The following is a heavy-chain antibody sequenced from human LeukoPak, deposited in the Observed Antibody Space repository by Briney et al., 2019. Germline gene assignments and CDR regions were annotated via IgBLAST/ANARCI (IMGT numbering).Heavy chain of an antibody. CDR1: GFSFSVHS. CDR2: ISSRSYT. CDR3: ASYGGFTSATLVDLL. D-gene: IGHD4-23*01. J-gene: IGHJ4*02. V-gene: IGHV3-69-1*01. Sequence: YPGGSLRLSCAASGFSFSVHSMNWVRQAPGKGLEWVSSISSRSYTDYADSVRGRFTISRDNAKNSLFLQMNSLRAEDTAVYYCASYGGFTSATLVDLLWGQGTLVTVSS.